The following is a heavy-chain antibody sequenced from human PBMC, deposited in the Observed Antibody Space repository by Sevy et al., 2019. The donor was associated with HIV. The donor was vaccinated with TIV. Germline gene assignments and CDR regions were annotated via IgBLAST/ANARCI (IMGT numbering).Heavy chain of an antibody. CDR2: INPNSGGT. D-gene: IGHD6-19*01. CDR1: GYTFTGYY. CDR3: ARESSLSSGWEYLDV. J-gene: IGHJ6*02. Sequence: ASVKVSCKASGYTFTGYYMHWVRQAPGQGLEWMGWINPNSGGTNYAQKFQGRVTMTRDTSISTAYMELSRLRSDDTAVYYCARESSLSSGWEYLDVWGQRTTVTGSS. V-gene: IGHV1-2*02.